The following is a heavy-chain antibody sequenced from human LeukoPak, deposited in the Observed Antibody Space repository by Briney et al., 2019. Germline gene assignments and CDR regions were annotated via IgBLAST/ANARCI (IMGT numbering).Heavy chain of an antibody. CDR2: INPNSGGT. J-gene: IGHJ4*02. V-gene: IGHV1-2*02. CDR3: ARDAQDIVLMVYATPFDY. D-gene: IGHD2-8*01. CDR1: GYTFTGYY. Sequence: ASVKVSCKASGYTFTGYYMHWVRQAPGQGLEWMGWINPNSGGTNYAQKFQGRVTMTRDTSISTAYMELSRLRSDDTAVYYCARDAQDIVLMVYATPFDYWGQGTLVTVSS.